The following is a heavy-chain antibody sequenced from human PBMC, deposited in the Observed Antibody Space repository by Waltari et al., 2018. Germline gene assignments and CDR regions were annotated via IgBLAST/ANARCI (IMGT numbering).Heavy chain of an antibody. CDR3: VKDGTTGYIYGKAFDL. V-gene: IGHV3-23*01. CDR1: GFTFPDYA. J-gene: IGHJ4*02. Sequence: DVKLLESGGGSVQRGGSLRLSCAASGFTFPDYALIWVRQAPGKGLEWVSAGSGSGNGTFYADSVKGRFSISRDNFNNALYLQMNSLRDDDTAVYYCVKDGTTGYIYGKAFDLWGQGTLVTVSS. CDR2: GSGSGNGT. D-gene: IGHD5-18*01.